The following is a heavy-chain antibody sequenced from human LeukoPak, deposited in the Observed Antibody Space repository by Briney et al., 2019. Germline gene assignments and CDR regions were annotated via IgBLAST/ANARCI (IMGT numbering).Heavy chain of an antibody. V-gene: IGHV1-2*02. CDR1: GYTFTGYY. Sequence: ASVKISCKASGYTFTGYYMHWVRQAPGQGLEWMGWINPNSGGTNYAQKLQGRVTMTRDTSISTAYMELSRLRSDDTAVYYCARARTYYDFWSGVNYWGQGTLVTVSS. D-gene: IGHD3-3*01. CDR3: ARARTYYDFWSGVNY. J-gene: IGHJ4*02. CDR2: INPNSGGT.